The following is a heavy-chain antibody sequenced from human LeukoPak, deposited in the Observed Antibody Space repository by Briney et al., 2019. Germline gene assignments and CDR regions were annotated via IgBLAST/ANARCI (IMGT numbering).Heavy chain of an antibody. CDR2: INHSGST. CDR3: ARGGPYYYGSRSYPSGY. V-gene: IGHV4-34*01. J-gene: IGHJ4*02. Sequence: SETLSLTCAVYGGSFSGYYWSWIRQPPGKGLEWIGEINHSGSTNYNPSLKSRVTISVDTSKNQFSLKLSSVTAADTAVYYCARGGPYYYGSRSYPSGYWGQGTLVTVSS. CDR1: GGSFSGYY. D-gene: IGHD3-10*01.